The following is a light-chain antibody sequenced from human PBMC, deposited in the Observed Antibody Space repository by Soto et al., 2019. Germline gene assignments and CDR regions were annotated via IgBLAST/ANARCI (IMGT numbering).Light chain of an antibody. Sequence: DMKMSQSPSTVSSSVGGIVAIAFRASQSISSLLAWYQQKPGKASKLLIYDASSLESGVPSRFSGSGSGTEFTLTISSLQPDDFATYYCQQYNSYSWTFGQGTKVDI. J-gene: IGKJ1*01. CDR2: DAS. CDR3: QQYNSYSWT. V-gene: IGKV1-5*01. CDR1: QSISSL.